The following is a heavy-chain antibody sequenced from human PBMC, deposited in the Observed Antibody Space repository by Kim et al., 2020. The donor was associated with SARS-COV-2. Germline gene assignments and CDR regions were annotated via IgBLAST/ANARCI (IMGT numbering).Heavy chain of an antibody. CDR2: AI. CDR3: TGAGSASDH. Sequence: AIVYAALVQGRFTISRVESKNTAYLHMNSLKTEDTAIYYCTGAGSASDHWGQGTLVTVSS. V-gene: IGHV3-73*01. D-gene: IGHD3-10*01. J-gene: IGHJ4*02.